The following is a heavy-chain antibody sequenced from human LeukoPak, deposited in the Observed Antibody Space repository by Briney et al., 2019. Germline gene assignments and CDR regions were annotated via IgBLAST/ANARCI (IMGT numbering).Heavy chain of an antibody. CDR2: IYSGGST. D-gene: IGHD3-22*01. CDR1: GFTVSGNY. CDR3: ALGDSSGYFDY. J-gene: IGHJ4*02. V-gene: IGHV3-53*01. Sequence: PGGSLRLSCAASGFTVSGNYMSWVRQAPGKGLEWVSVIYSGGSTYYADSVKGRFTISRDNSKNTRYLQMNSLRAGDTAVYYCALGDSSGYFDYWGQGTLVTVSS.